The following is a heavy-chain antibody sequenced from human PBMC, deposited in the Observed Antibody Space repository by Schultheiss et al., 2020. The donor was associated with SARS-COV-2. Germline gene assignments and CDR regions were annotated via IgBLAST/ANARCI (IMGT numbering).Heavy chain of an antibody. J-gene: IGHJ4*02. V-gene: IGHV1-69*13. D-gene: IGHD3-3*01. CDR3: ARESQYYDFWSGYPRGWFDY. CDR2: IIPIFGTA. CDR1: GGTFSSYA. Sequence: SVKVSCKASGGTFSSYAISWVRQAPGQGLEWMGGIIPIFGTANYAQKFQGRVTITADESTSTAYMELSSLRSEDTAVYYCARESQYYDFWSGYPRGWFDYWGQGTLVTVSS.